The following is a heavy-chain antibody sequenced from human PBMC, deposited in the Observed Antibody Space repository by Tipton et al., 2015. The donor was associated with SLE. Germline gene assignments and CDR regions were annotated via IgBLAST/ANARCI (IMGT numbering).Heavy chain of an antibody. CDR1: GFAFSTSA. V-gene: IGHV3-21*05. J-gene: IGHJ4*02. Sequence: SLRLSCAASGFAFSTSAMHWVRQAPGKGLEWLSYTSSSSSYIFYADSVKGRFIISRDNAKKLLYLQMNSLGAEDTAVYYCAGWVGYCSGGSCFYWGQGTLVTVSS. CDR2: TSSSSSYI. CDR3: AGWVGYCSGGSCFY. D-gene: IGHD2-15*01.